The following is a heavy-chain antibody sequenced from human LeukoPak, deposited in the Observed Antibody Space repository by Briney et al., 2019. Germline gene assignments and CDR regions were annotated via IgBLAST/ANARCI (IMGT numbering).Heavy chain of an antibody. J-gene: IGHJ6*02. CDR3: VRGGSGYGDYYYFYAMDV. V-gene: IGHV3-74*01. Sequence: GGSLRLSCAASGYTFSSYWMYWVRQAPGKGLVWVSRINNDGSSTIYADSVKGRFTISRDNAKNTLYLQMNSLRDDDTAVYYCVRGGSGYGDYYYFYAMDVWGQGTTVTVSS. CDR1: GYTFSSYW. CDR2: INNDGSST. D-gene: IGHD3-22*01.